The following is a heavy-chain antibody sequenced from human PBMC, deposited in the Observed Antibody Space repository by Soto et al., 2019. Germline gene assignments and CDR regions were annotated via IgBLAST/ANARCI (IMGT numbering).Heavy chain of an antibody. CDR3: ARDLAAAAY. D-gene: IGHD6-13*01. CDR1: GYIFTNYY. CDR2: INPLPTSGST. Sequence: ASVKVSCKASGYIFTNYYIHWARQAPGQGLEWMAIINPLPTSGSTNYAQKFQGRVTVTRDTSTSTVYLELSSLRSDDTAVYYCARDLAAAAYWGQGTLVTVSS. J-gene: IGHJ4*02. V-gene: IGHV1-46*01.